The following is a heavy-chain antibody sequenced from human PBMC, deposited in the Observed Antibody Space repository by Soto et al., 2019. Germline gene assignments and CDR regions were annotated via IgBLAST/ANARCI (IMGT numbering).Heavy chain of an antibody. CDR2: ISSSSSYI. CDR3: ARDGIALYSSSWDVINWFDP. V-gene: IGHV3-21*01. J-gene: IGHJ5*02. D-gene: IGHD6-13*01. CDR1: GFTFSSYS. Sequence: PGGSLRLSCAASGFTFSSYSMNWVRQAPGKGLEWVSSISSSSSYIYYADSVKGRFTISRDNAKNSLYLQMNSLRAEDTAVYYCARDGIALYSSSWDVINWFDPWGQGTLVTVSS.